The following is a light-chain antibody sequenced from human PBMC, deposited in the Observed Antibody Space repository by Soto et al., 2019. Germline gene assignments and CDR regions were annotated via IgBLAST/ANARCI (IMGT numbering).Light chain of an antibody. CDR3: AAWDDSLNGVV. CDR2: SNN. V-gene: IGLV1-44*01. CDR1: SSNIGSNT. J-gene: IGLJ2*01. Sequence: QSVLTQPPSASGTPGQRVTLSCSGSSSNIGSNTVNSYQQLPGTAPKLLIYSNNQRPSGVPARFSCSKSGPSASLAISGLQAEDEADYYCAAWDDSLNGVVFGGGTKLTVL.